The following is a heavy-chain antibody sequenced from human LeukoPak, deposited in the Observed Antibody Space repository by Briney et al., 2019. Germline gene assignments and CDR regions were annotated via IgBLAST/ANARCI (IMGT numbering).Heavy chain of an antibody. V-gene: IGHV3-7*01. CDR2: IREDGSEK. Sequence: PSETLSLTCAVYGGSFSGYYWSWIRQPPGKGLEWVASIREDGSEKTSVDSVKGRFTISRDNAKNSLYLQMDSLRAEDTAVYYCARGPTNGQAFDYWGQGTLVSVSS. J-gene: IGHJ4*02. CDR1: GGSFSGYY. D-gene: IGHD2-8*01. CDR3: ARGPTNGQAFDY.